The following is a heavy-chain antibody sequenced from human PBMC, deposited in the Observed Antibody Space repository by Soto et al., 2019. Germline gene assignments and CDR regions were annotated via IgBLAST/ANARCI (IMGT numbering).Heavy chain of an antibody. CDR1: GGTFSSYA. Sequence: QVQLVQSGAEVKKPGSSVKVSCKASGGTFSSYAISWVRQAPGQGLEWMGGIIPIFGTANYAQKFQGRVTIPADEPTSTPNRGLGTLRSENTAVYNWASSPRRFYFNAGMKVGGQGTTFT. CDR3: ASSPRRFYFNAGMKV. V-gene: IGHV1-69*12. CDR2: IIPIFGTA. D-gene: IGHD1-26*01. J-gene: IGHJ6*02.